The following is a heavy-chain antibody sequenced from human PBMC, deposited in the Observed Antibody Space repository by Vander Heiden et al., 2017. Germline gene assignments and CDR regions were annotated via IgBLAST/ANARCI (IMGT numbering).Heavy chain of an antibody. CDR1: GFTFDDYA. D-gene: IGHD6-13*01. J-gene: IGHJ4*02. CDR3: AKESGGSSSPYDY. Sequence: EVQLVASGGGLVQPGRSLRLSCAASGFTFDDYAMHWVRQAPGKGLEWVSGISWNSGSIGYADSVKGRFTISRDNAKNSLYLQMNSLRAEDTALYYCAKESGGSSSPYDYWGQGTLVTVSS. CDR2: ISWNSGSI. V-gene: IGHV3-9*01.